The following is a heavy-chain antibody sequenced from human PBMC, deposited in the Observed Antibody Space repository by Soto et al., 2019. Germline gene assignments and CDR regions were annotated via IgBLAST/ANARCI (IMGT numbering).Heavy chain of an antibody. CDR1: GFTFSSNG. J-gene: IGHJ6*03. CDR2: ISYEGSNK. V-gene: IGHV3-30*18. Sequence: GGSLRLSCAASGFTFSSNGMHWARQAAGKGLEWVAVISYEGSNKYYADSVKGRFTISRDNSNNTLYLQMNSLRDEDTAVYYCAKDRSGQLGSSYYMDVWGNGTTVTVSS. D-gene: IGHD6-13*01. CDR3: AKDRSGQLGSSYYMDV.